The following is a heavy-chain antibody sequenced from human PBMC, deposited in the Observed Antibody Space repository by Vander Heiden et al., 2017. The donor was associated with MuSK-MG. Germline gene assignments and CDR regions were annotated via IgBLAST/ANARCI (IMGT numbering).Heavy chain of an antibody. CDR1: GGSISTGSYN. Sequence: QLQLQESGPGLVKPSETLSLTCTVSGGSISTGSYNWGWIRQPPGKGLEWIGNIYYSGSTNYNPSLKSRVTISVDTSRNQFSLRLRSVTAADTAVYYCARRKTNFGIDSWGQGTLVTVSS. V-gene: IGHV4-39*01. CDR3: ARRKTNFGIDS. J-gene: IGHJ4*02. D-gene: IGHD3-16*01. CDR2: IYYSGST.